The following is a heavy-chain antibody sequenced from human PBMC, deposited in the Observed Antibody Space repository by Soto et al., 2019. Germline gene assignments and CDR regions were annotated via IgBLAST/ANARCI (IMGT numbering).Heavy chain of an antibody. CDR2: TNSDGTDS. CDR3: AKSLYYYDSSPLDH. J-gene: IGHJ4*02. CDR1: GVDVEDYA. D-gene: IGHD3-22*01. V-gene: IGHV3-43D*04. Sequence: WWSLRLACAAAGVDVEDYAMHWVRQVPGKGLEWVSLTNSDGTDSYYVDSVKGRFTISRDNAKTTLYLQMDRLRPEDTALYFCAKSLYYYDSSPLDHWGQGTLVTVSS.